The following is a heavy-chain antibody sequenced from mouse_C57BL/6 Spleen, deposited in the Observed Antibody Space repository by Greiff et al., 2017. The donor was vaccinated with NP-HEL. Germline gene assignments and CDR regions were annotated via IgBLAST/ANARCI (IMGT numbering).Heavy chain of an antibody. Sequence: VKLQESGAELVRPGASVTLSCKASGYTFTDYEMHWVKQTPVHGLEWIGAIDPETGGTAYNQKFKGKAILTADKSSSTAYMELRSLTSEDSAFYYCTRGRDYWGQGTTLTVSS. CDR1: GYTFTDYE. J-gene: IGHJ2*01. V-gene: IGHV1-15*01. CDR3: TRGRDY. CDR2: IDPETGGT.